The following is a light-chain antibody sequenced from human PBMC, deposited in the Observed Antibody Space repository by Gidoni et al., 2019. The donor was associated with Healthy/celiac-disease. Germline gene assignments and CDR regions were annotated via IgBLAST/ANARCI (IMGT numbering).Light chain of an antibody. V-gene: IGLV1-47*01. Sequence: QSVLTQPPSASGTPGPGVTISCSGSSPNIGSNYVYWYQQLPGTAPKLLIYRNNQRPSGVPDRFSGSKSGTSASLAISGLRSEDEADYYCAAWDDSLSGPVFGGGTKLTVL. CDR1: SPNIGSNY. J-gene: IGLJ2*01. CDR2: RNN. CDR3: AAWDDSLSGPV.